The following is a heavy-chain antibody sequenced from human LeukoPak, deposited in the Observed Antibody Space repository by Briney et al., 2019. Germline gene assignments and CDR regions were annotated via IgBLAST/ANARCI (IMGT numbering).Heavy chain of an antibody. Sequence: SQTLSLTCTVSGGSISSGGYYWSWIRQPPGKGLEWIGYIYHSGSTYYNPSLKSRVTISVDRSKNQFSLKLSSVTAADTAVYYCARDIRGTYMDVWGKGTTVTVSS. CDR3: ARDIRGTYMDV. CDR1: GGSISSGGYY. CDR2: IYHSGST. J-gene: IGHJ6*03. V-gene: IGHV4-30-2*01.